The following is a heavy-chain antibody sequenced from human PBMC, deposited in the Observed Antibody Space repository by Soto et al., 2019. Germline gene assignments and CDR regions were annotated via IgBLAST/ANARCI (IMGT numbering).Heavy chain of an antibody. CDR3: AKCRYSSGWYSGYFDY. CDR2: VSVYNGKS. Sequence: ASVKVSCKASGYIFSNYGISWMRQVPGQGLEWMGWVSVYNGKSNYTQKFQGRVTMTTDTSTNTAYMELRSLRAEDTAVYYCAKCRYSSGWYSGYFDYWGQGTLVTVSS. J-gene: IGHJ4*02. V-gene: IGHV1-18*01. D-gene: IGHD6-19*01. CDR1: GYIFSNYG.